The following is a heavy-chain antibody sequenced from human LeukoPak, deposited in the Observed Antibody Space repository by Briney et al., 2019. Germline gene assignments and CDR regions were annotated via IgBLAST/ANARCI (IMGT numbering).Heavy chain of an antibody. CDR1: GFTFSNAW. CDR2: IKSKTDGGTT. J-gene: IGHJ6*03. V-gene: IGHV3-15*01. D-gene: IGHD6-19*01. CDR3: TTGALYSSGWYATTYYYYMDV. Sequence: GGSLRLSCAASGFTFSNAWMSWVRQAPGKGLEWVGRIKSKTDGGTTDYAAPVKGRFTISRDDSKNTLYLQMNSRKTEDTAVYYCTTGALYSSGWYATTYYYYMDVWGKGTTVTVSS.